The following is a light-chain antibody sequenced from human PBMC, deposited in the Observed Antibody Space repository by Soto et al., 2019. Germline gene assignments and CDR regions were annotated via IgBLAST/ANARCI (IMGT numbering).Light chain of an antibody. J-gene: IGLJ3*02. Sequence: QSVLTQPSSVSGAPGQRVTISCTGSSSNIGAGYHVHWYQQLPGTAPKLLIYGNSNRPSGVPDRFSGSKSGTSASLAITGLQAEDEADYYCQSYDSSLSGSVFGGGTKLTVL. CDR3: QSYDSSLSGSV. CDR1: SSNIGAGYH. CDR2: GNS. V-gene: IGLV1-40*01.